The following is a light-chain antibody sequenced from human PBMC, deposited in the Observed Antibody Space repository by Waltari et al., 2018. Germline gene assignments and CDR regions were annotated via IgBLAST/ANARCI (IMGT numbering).Light chain of an antibody. Sequence: DIVLTQSPDSLAVSLGERATINCKSSQSVLYSSNNRNYLVWYQQKPGQPPKLLINWASTRESGVPDRFSGSGSGTDFTLTISSLQAEDVALYYCQQYYSAPLTCGGGTKVEIK. CDR3: QQYYSAPLT. V-gene: IGKV4-1*01. CDR1: QSVLYSSNNRNY. CDR2: WAS. J-gene: IGKJ4*01.